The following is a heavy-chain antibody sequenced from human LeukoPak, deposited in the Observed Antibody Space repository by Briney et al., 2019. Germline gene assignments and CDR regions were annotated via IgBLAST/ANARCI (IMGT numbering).Heavy chain of an antibody. CDR2: ISGSGRTI. CDR3: ARTSLGWYVDY. CDR1: GFTFSSYE. Sequence: GGSLRLSCAASGFTFSSYEMNWVRQAPGKGLEWVSYISGSGRTIYYADSVKGRFTISRDSAKNSLYLQMNSLRAEDTAVYYCARTSLGWYVDYWGQGTLVTVSS. V-gene: IGHV3-48*03. D-gene: IGHD2-15*01. J-gene: IGHJ4*02.